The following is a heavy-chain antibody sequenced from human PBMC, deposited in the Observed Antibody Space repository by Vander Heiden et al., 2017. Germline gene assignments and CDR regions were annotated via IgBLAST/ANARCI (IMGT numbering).Heavy chain of an antibody. J-gene: IGHJ4*02. CDR1: GFRFNDHY. CDR2: IRDKGTDYTT. V-gene: IGHV3-72*01. CDR3: ARVTRGNYLEF. D-gene: IGHD3-16*02. Sequence: EVQLVESGGGLVQPGGSLRLACAASGFRFNDHYMDWVRQALGKGLEWVGRIRDKGTDYTTQYAASVEGRFTISRDDSKNSIYLQLNSLKTEDTAVYYCARVTRGNYLEFWGQGTLVTVSS.